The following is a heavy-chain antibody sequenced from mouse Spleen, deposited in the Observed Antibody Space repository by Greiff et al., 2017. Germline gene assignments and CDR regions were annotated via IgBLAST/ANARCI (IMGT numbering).Heavy chain of an antibody. CDR1: GYTFTEYT. CDR2: FYPGSGSI. Sequence: VQLVESGAELVKPGASVKLSCKASGYTFTEYTIHWVKQRSGQGLEWIGWFYPGSGSIKYNEKFKDKATLTADKSSSTVYMELSRLTSEDSAVYFCARHEEGHPYYSNYVGFDYWGQGTTLTVSS. J-gene: IGHJ2*01. CDR3: ARHEEGHPYYSNYVGFDY. D-gene: IGHD2-5*01. V-gene: IGHV1-62-2*01.